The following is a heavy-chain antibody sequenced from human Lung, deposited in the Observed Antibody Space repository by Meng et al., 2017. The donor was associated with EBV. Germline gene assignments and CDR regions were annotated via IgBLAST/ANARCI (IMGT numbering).Heavy chain of an antibody. Sequence: EVPLGGSGGGLIQPGGSRRLSCAASGFTFRNYWMHWVRQSPGKGLVWVSRIKSDGTSTDYADFVEGRFTMSRDNAKDMVYLQMNSLRVEDTAMYYCVRQGSGADWGQGTLVTVSS. V-gene: IGHV3-74*01. CDR1: GFTFRNYW. J-gene: IGHJ4*02. CDR2: IKSDGTST. D-gene: IGHD3-10*01. CDR3: VRQGSGAD.